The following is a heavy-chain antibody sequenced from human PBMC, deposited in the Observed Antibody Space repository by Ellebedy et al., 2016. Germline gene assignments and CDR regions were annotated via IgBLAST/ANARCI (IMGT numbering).Heavy chain of an antibody. CDR3: AKEMYSSNKFDF. J-gene: IGHJ4*02. V-gene: IGHV3-23*01. CDR2: ISGSGGGR. CDR1: GFTFNTYA. D-gene: IGHD6-13*01. Sequence: GESLKISXAASGFTFNTYAMTWVRQAPGKGLEWVSFISGSGGGRYYADSVQGRFTISRDNSKNMVYLQMNTLRDEDTGMYYCAKEMYSSNKFDFWGQGTLVTVSS.